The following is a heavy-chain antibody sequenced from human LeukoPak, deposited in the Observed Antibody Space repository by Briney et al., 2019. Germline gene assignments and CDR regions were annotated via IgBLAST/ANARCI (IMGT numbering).Heavy chain of an antibody. D-gene: IGHD3-10*01. CDR2: MNPNSGNT. CDR1: GYTFTGYY. V-gene: IGHV1-8*02. Sequence: ASVKVSCKASGYTFTGYYMHWVRQATGQGLEWMGWMNPNSGNTGYAQKFQGRVTMTRNTSISTAYMELSSLRSEDTAVYYCARGTTMVRGLSGSVGYWGQGTLVTVSS. CDR3: ARGTTMVRGLSGSVGY. J-gene: IGHJ4*02.